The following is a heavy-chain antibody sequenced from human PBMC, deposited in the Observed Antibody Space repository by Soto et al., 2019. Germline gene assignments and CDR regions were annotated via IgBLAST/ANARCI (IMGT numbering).Heavy chain of an antibody. CDR1: GLTFSTYA. V-gene: IGHV3-23*01. J-gene: IGHJ6*02. D-gene: IGHD5-12*01. Sequence: EAHLLESGGDLVQPGGSLRLSCTASGLTFSTYAMSWVRQAPGKGLEWVSAIGGSGTGGRTYYADSVKGRFTISRDNSKNTVYQQMNSLRADDTAVYYCATSPGGLDGYNSDYYGMDVWGQGTTVTVSS. CDR2: IGGSGTGGRT. CDR3: ATSPGGLDGYNSDYYGMDV.